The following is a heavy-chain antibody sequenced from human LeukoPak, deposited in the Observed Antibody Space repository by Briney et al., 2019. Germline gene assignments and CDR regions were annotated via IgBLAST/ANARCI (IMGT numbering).Heavy chain of an antibody. Sequence: ASVKVSCKASGGTFSSYAISWVRQAPGQGLEWMGGIIPIFGTANYAQKLQGRVTMTTDTSTSTAYMELRSLRSDDTAVYYCARDSSWSLDYWGQGTLVTVSS. CDR1: GGTFSSYA. D-gene: IGHD6-13*01. V-gene: IGHV1-69*05. CDR2: IIPIFGTA. J-gene: IGHJ4*02. CDR3: ARDSSWSLDY.